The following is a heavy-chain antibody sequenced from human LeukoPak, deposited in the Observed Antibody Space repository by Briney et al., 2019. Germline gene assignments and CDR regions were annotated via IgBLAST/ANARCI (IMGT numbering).Heavy chain of an antibody. CDR3: ARARRPLHIFDI. CDR2: INPNSGGT. J-gene: IGHJ3*02. Sequence: GSVKVSCKASGYTFTGYYMHWVRQAPGQGLEWMGWINPNSGGTNYAQKFQGRVTMTRDTSISTAYMELSRLRSDDTAVYYCARARRPLHIFDIWGQGTMDTVSS. V-gene: IGHV1-2*02. D-gene: IGHD2-21*01. CDR1: GYTFTGYY.